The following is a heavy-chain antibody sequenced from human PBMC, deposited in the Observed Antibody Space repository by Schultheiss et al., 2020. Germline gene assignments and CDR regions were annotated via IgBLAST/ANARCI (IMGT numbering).Heavy chain of an antibody. CDR2: IYYSGST. Sequence: SQTLSITCTVSGGSISSYYWSWIRQPPGKGLEWIVNIYYSGSTNYNPSLKSRVTISVDTSKNQFSLKLSSVTAADTAVYYCARRGEEPWFDPWGQGTLVTVSS. CDR3: ARRGEEPWFDP. CDR1: GGSISSYY. D-gene: IGHD2-21*01. V-gene: IGHV4-59*08. J-gene: IGHJ5*02.